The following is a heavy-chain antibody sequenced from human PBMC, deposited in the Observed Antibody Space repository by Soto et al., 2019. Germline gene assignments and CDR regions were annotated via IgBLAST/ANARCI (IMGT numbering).Heavy chain of an antibody. Sequence: GGSLRLSCAASGFTFSSYWMSWVRQAPGKGLEWVANIKQDGSEKYYVDSVKGRFTISRDNAKNSLYLQMNSLRAEDTAVFYFARDLPYYGSGTYPPAFDRWGRGTLVTVSS. J-gene: IGHJ4*02. CDR1: GFTFSSYW. CDR2: IKQDGSEK. V-gene: IGHV3-7*01. D-gene: IGHD3-10*01. CDR3: ARDLPYYGSGTYPPAFDR.